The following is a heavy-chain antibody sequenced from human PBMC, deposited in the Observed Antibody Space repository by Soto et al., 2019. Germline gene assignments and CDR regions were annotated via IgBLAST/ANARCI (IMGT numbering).Heavy chain of an antibody. D-gene: IGHD2-8*01. J-gene: IGHJ6*02. CDR1: GYTFTGYY. CDR3: AREDLGGVYAKGYYYYGMDV. Sequence: QVQLVQSGAEVKKPGASVKVSCKASGYTFTGYYIHWVRQAPGQGLEWMGWINPNSGGTNYAQKFQGRVTMTRDTSITTAYMELSRLRSDDTAVYYCAREDLGGVYAKGYYYYGMDVWGQGTTVTVSS. CDR2: INPNSGGT. V-gene: IGHV1-2*02.